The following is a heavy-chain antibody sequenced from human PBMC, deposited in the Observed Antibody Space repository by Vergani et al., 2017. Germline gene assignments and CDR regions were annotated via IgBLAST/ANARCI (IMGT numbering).Heavy chain of an antibody. CDR3: ARGPGRYDFWSGYNY. V-gene: IGHV3-23*01. CDR2: ISGSGDST. CDR1: GFTFSSYA. D-gene: IGHD3-3*01. J-gene: IGHJ4*02. Sequence: EVQLLESGGGLVQPGGSLRLSCAASGFTFSSYAMRWVRQAPGKGLEWVSTISGSGDSTFYADSMKGRFTISRDNSKNTLYLQMNSLRAEDTAVYYCARGPGRYDFWSGYNYWGQGTLVTVSS.